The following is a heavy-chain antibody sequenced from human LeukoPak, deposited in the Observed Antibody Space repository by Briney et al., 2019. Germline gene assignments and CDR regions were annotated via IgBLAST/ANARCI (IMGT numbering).Heavy chain of an antibody. CDR1: GFTFSSYE. J-gene: IGHJ4*02. CDR3: AGLDY. CDR2: ISSSGTTI. Sequence: GGSLRLSCAASGFTFSSYEMNWVRQAPGKGLEWVSYISSSGTTIYYADSVRGRFTVSRDNAKNSLYLQMNSLGAEDTAVYYCAGLDYWGQGTLVTVSS. V-gene: IGHV3-48*03.